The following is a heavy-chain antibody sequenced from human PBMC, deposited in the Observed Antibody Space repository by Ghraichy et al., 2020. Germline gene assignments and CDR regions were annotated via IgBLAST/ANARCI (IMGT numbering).Heavy chain of an antibody. CDR3: ARLPTVTTPCYFDY. V-gene: IGHV4-39*01. Sequence: SETLSLTCTVSGGSITSSSYYWAWIRQSPGKGLEWIGSIYYSGSTYYNPSLRSRVTISVDTSKNQFSLKLSSLTAADTAVYYCARLPTVTTPCYFDYWGQGSLGTVSS. D-gene: IGHD4-17*01. J-gene: IGHJ4*02. CDR1: GGSITSSSYY. CDR2: IYYSGST.